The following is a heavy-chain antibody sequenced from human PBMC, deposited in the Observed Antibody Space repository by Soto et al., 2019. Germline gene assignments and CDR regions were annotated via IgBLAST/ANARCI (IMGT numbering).Heavy chain of an antibody. D-gene: IGHD1-26*01. V-gene: IGHV4-39*01. CDR2: IYYSGTT. J-gene: IGHJ4*02. CDR1: GGSISSSSYY. CDR3: ASLLGIKFDY. Sequence: PWETLTITCTVSGGSISSSSYYWGWIRQPPGKGLEWIGTIYYSGTTNYNPSLKSRVTISVDTSQNQFSLKLNSLTAADTAVYYCASLLGIKFDYWGQGALVTVSS.